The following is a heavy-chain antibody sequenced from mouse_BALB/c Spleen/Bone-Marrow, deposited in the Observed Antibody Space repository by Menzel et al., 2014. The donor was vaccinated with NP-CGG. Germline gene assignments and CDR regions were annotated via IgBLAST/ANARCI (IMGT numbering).Heavy chain of an antibody. D-gene: IGHD2-2*01. CDR3: ARQRGYAYAMDY. V-gene: IGHV5-12-1*01. Sequence: EVNLVESGGGLAKPGGSLKLSCAASGFAFSGYDMSWVRQTPEKRLEWVAYISSGGINTYYPDGVKGRFTISRDNAKNTLYLQMNSLKSEDTAMYYCARQRGYAYAMDYWGQGTSVTVSS. CDR2: ISSGGINT. CDR1: GFAFSGYD. J-gene: IGHJ4*01.